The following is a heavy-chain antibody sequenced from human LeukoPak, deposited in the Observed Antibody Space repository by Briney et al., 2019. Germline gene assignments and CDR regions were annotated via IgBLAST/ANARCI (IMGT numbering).Heavy chain of an antibody. Sequence: SETLSLTCTVAGGSISSGGYYWSWIRQPPGKGLEWIGYIYHSGSTYYNPSLKGRVTISVDTSKNQFSLKLSSVTAADTAVYYCARDCVDYYYYGMDVWGQGTTVTVSS. D-gene: IGHD2-21*01. CDR3: ARDCVDYYYYGMDV. V-gene: IGHV4-30-2*01. CDR1: GGSISSGGYY. CDR2: IYHSGST. J-gene: IGHJ6*02.